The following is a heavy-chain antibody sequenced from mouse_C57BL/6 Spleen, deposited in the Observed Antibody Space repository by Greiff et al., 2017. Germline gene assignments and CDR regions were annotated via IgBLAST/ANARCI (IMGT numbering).Heavy chain of an antibody. J-gene: IGHJ4*01. Sequence: QVQLKESGAELVKPGASVKISCKASGYAFSSYWMNWVKQRPGKGLEWIGQIYPGDGDTNYNGKFKGKATLTADKSSSTAYMQLSSLTSEDSAVYFCVPNYGSSYDYAMDYWGQGTSVTVSS. D-gene: IGHD1-1*01. V-gene: IGHV1-80*01. CDR3: VPNYGSSYDYAMDY. CDR2: IYPGDGDT. CDR1: GYAFSSYW.